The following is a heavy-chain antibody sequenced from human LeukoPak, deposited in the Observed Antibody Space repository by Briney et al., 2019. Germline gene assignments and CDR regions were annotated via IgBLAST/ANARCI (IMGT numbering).Heavy chain of an antibody. V-gene: IGHV3-7*01. Sequence: PGGSLRLSCAASGFTFRSYWMSWVRQAPGKGLEWVANIKQDGSEKCYVDSVKGRFTISRDNAKNSLYLQMNSLRAEDTAVYYCARVGSYVLPYYFDYWGQGTLVTVSS. CDR1: GFTFRSYW. D-gene: IGHD3-10*02. CDR2: IKQDGSEK. J-gene: IGHJ4*02. CDR3: ARVGSYVLPYYFDY.